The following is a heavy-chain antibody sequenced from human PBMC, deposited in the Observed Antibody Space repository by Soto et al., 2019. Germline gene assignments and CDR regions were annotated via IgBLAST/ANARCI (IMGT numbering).Heavy chain of an antibody. CDR1: GGSISSYY. CDR2: ICYSGST. CDR3: AGTTGGSFGY. J-gene: IGHJ4*02. D-gene: IGHD3-16*01. V-gene: IGHV4-59*01. Sequence: PSETLSLTCTVSGGSISSYYWSWIRQPPGKGLEWIGYICYSGSTNYNPSLKSRVTISVDTSKNQFSLKLSSVTAADTAVYYCAGTTGGSFGYWGQGTLVTVSS.